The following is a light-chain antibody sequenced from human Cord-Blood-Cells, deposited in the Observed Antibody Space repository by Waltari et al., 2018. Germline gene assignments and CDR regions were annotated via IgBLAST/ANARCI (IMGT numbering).Light chain of an antibody. CDR1: SSDVGGYNS. CDR2: EVS. CDR3: SSYAGSNNLV. V-gene: IGLV2-8*01. J-gene: IGLJ2*01. Sequence: QSALTQPPSASGSPGQSAPIPCTGTSSDVGGYNSVSWYQQHPGKAPKLMIYEVSKRPSGVPDRFSGSKSGNTASLTVSGLQAEDEADYYCSSYAGSNNLVFGGGTKLTVL.